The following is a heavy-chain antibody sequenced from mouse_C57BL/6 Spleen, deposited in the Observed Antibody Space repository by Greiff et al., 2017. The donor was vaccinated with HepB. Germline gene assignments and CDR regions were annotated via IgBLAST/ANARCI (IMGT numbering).Heavy chain of an antibody. V-gene: IGHV1-82*01. CDR3: AGVTTVVANAMDY. J-gene: IGHJ4*01. D-gene: IGHD1-1*01. Sequence: QVQLQQSGPELVKPGASVKISCKASGYAFSSSWMNWVKQRPGKGLEWIGRIYPGDGDTNYNGKFKGKATLTADKSSSTAYMQLSSLTSEDSAVYFCAGVTTVVANAMDYWGQGTSVTVSS. CDR1: GYAFSSSW. CDR2: IYPGDGDT.